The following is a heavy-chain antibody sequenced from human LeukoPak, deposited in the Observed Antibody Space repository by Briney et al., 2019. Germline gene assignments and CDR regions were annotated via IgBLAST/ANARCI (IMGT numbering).Heavy chain of an antibody. J-gene: IGHJ4*02. V-gene: IGHV3-48*01. Sequence: GSLRLSCAASGFTFSSYWMNWVRQAPGKGLEWVSQISASETSIKYADSVRGRFTISRDNVKNSVYLQMNSLRAEDTAIYYCVRDNLENQWLERSYWGQGTLVTVSS. D-gene: IGHD6-19*01. CDR2: ISASETSI. CDR3: VRDNLENQWLERSY. CDR1: GFTFSSYW.